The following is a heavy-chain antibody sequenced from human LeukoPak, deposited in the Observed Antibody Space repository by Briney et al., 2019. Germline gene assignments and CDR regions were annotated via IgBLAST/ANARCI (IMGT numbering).Heavy chain of an antibody. V-gene: IGHV1-2*02. CDR3: ARDLRSISRSSGRALWLFSY. J-gene: IGHJ4*02. CDR2: INPNSGGT. D-gene: IGHD2-21*01. CDR1: GYTFTGYY. Sequence: GASVKVSCKASGYTFTGYYMHWVRQAPGQGLEWMGWINPNSGGTNYAQKFQGRVTMTRDTSISTAYMELSRLRSDDTAVYYCARDLRSISRSSGRALWLFSYWGQGTLVTVSS.